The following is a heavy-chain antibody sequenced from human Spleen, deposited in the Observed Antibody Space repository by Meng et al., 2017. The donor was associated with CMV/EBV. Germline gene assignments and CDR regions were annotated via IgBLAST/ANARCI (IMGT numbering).Heavy chain of an antibody. Sequence: ASVKVSCKAAGYTFTAYHIHWVRQAPGQGFEWMGWINPNSGDTNFAQKFQGRVTLTRDTSIGTVYMELSRLRSDDTAMYYCARRISQYYDFWSGYYQPWGQGTLVTVSS. D-gene: IGHD3-3*01. CDR3: ARRISQYYDFWSGYYQP. V-gene: IGHV1-2*02. J-gene: IGHJ1*01. CDR1: GYTFTAYH. CDR2: INPNSGDT.